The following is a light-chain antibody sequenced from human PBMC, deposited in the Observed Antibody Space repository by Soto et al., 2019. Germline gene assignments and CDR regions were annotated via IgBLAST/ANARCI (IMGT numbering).Light chain of an antibody. J-gene: IGLJ2*01. Sequence: QAVVTQPPSVSAAPGQKVTISCSGSSSNIGNNYVSWYQQHPGTAPKLLIYDNNKRPSGIPDRFSGSKSGTSATLGITGLQTGDEADYYCGTWDSSLSAVVFGGGTKLTVL. CDR3: GTWDSSLSAVV. CDR1: SSNIGNNY. V-gene: IGLV1-51*01. CDR2: DNN.